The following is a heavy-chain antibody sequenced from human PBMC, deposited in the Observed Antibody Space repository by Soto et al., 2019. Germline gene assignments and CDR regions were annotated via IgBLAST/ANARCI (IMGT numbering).Heavy chain of an antibody. CDR2: IYYSGST. Sequence: QVQLQESGPGLVKPSQTLSLTCTVSGGSISSGGYYWSWIRQHPGKGLEWIGYIYYSGSTYYNPSLKSRVTISVDTSKNQFSLKLSSVTAADTAVYYCAREGREQLAPIDAPADWYFDLWGRGTLVTISS. J-gene: IGHJ2*01. CDR1: GGSISSGGYY. CDR3: AREGREQLAPIDAPADWYFDL. V-gene: IGHV4-31*03. D-gene: IGHD6-6*01.